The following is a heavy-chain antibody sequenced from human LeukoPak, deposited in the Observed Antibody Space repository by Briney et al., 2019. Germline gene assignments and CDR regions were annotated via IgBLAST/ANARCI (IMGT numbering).Heavy chain of an antibody. V-gene: IGHV3-23*01. J-gene: IGHJ4*02. D-gene: IGHD6-13*01. Sequence: GGSLRLSCAASGFTFSSYAMSWVRQAPGKGLEWVSTISGRGDSTYYADSVKGRFTIPRDNSKNTLYLQMNSLRLEDTAGYYCAKGAGYSSNWNFDYWGQGTLVTVSS. CDR3: AKGAGYSSNWNFDY. CDR2: ISGRGDST. CDR1: GFTFSSYA.